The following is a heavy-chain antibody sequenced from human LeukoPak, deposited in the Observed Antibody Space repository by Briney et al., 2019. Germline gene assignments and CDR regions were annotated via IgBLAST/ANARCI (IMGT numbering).Heavy chain of an antibody. CDR2: ISSSGSTI. D-gene: IGHD3/OR15-3a*01. V-gene: IGHV3-11*01. Sequence: PGGSLRLSCAASGFTFSDYYMSWIRQAPGKGLEWVSYISSSGSTIYYADSVKGRFTISRDNAKNSLYLQMNSLGGEDTALYYCAKGRWGLTINNFDLWGQGTMVTVSS. CDR1: GFTFSDYY. CDR3: AKGRWGLTINNFDL. J-gene: IGHJ3*01.